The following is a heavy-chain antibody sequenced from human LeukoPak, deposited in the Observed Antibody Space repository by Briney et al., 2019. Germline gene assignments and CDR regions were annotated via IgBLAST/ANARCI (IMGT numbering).Heavy chain of an antibody. CDR2: ISSSSSTI. V-gene: IGHV3-48*01. D-gene: IGHD6-13*01. CDR1: GFTFSSYE. CDR3: AKPIAAAINNWFDP. J-gene: IGHJ5*02. Sequence: PGGSLRLSCAASGFTFSSYEMNWVRQAPGKGLEWVSYISSSSSTIYYADSVKGRFTISRDNAKNSLYLQMNSLRAEDTAVYYCAKPIAAAINNWFDPWGQGTLVTVSS.